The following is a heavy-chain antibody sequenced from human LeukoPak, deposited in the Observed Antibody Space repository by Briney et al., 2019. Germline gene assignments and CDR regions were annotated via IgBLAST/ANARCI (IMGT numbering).Heavy chain of an antibody. J-gene: IGHJ6*02. CDR3: ARYVDEGVGSWYYYYYGMDV. CDR1: GFTFGSFW. Sequence: GGSLRLSCAGSGFTFGSFWMHWVRQAPGKGLVWVSRINTDGSIKDYADSVKGRFTISRDNGKNTVDLQMNSLRADDTAVYYCARYVDEGVGSWYYYYYGMDVWGQGTTVTVSS. D-gene: IGHD6-13*01. V-gene: IGHV3-74*01. CDR2: INTDGSIK.